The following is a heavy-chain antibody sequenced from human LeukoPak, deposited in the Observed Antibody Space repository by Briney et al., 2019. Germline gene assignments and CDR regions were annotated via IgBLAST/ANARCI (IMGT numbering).Heavy chain of an antibody. Sequence: PSETLSLTCTVSSGSISSYYWSWIRQPPGKGLEWIGYIYYNGSTNYNPSLKSRVTISVDTSKNQFSLKPRSVTAADTAVYYCARGLANWGPSDYWGQGTLVTVSS. D-gene: IGHD7-27*01. CDR3: ARGLANWGPSDY. CDR2: IYYNGST. CDR1: SGSISSYY. J-gene: IGHJ4*02. V-gene: IGHV4-59*01.